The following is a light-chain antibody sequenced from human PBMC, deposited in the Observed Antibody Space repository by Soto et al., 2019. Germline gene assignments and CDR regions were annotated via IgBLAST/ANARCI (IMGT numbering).Light chain of an antibody. CDR2: DAS. J-gene: IGKJ2*02. V-gene: IGKV3-11*01. Sequence: EIVLAQSPATLSLSPGERATLSCRASQNVLSYLAWFQQKPGQAPRLLIYDASNRATGIPARFSGSGSGTDFTLTISSLEPEDFAVYYCQQRRYRPGTFGQGTKVEIK. CDR3: QQRRYRPGT. CDR1: QNVLSY.